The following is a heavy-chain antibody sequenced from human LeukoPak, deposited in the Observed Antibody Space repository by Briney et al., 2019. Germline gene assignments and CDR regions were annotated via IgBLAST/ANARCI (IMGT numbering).Heavy chain of an antibody. V-gene: IGHV3-48*03. CDR3: ARDLEYSSSSSGY. J-gene: IGHJ4*02. CDR1: GFTFSSYE. D-gene: IGHD6-6*01. Sequence: KTGGSLRLSCAASGFTFSSYEMNWVRQAPGEGLEWVSYISSSGSTIYYADSVKGRFTISRDNAKNSLYLQMNSLRAEDTAVYYCARDLEYSSSSSGYWGQGTLVTVSS. CDR2: ISSSGSTI.